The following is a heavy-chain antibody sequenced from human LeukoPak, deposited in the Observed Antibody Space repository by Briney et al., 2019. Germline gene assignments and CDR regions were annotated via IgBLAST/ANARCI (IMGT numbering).Heavy chain of an antibody. CDR1: GGSFSGYY. J-gene: IGHJ4*02. V-gene: IGHV4-34*01. CDR2: INHSGST. CDR3: ARGDSSSWKFDY. Sequence: SETLSLTCAVYGGSFSGYYWSWIRQPPGKGLEWIGEINHSGSTNYNPSLKSRVTISVDTSKNQFSLKLSSVTAADAALYYCARGDSSSWKFDYWGQGTLVTVSS. D-gene: IGHD6-13*01.